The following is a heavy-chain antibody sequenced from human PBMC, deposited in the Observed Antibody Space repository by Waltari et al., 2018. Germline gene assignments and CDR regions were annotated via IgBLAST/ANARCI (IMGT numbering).Heavy chain of an antibody. V-gene: IGHV4-38-2*01. D-gene: IGHD6-13*01. J-gene: IGHJ4*02. Sequence: QVQLQESGPGLVKPSETLSLTCAVSGYSISSGYYWGWIRQPPGKGLEWIGSIYHSGSTYYNPSLKSRVTISVDTSKNQFSLKLSSVTAADTAVYYCARHVAAAGTNGGYFDYWGQGTLVTVSS. CDR2: IYHSGST. CDR1: GYSISSGYY. CDR3: ARHVAAAGTNGGYFDY.